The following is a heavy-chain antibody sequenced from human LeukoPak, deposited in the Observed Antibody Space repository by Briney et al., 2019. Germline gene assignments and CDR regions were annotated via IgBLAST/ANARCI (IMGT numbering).Heavy chain of an antibody. V-gene: IGHV4-34*01. CDR1: GFTFGDYA. Sequence: GSLRLSCTTSGFTFGDYAMSWVRQPPGKGLEWIGEINHSGSTNYNPSLKSRVTISVDTSKNQFSLKLSSVTAADTAVYYCARWMDTAMVGLDYWGQGTLVTVSS. D-gene: IGHD5-18*01. CDR2: INHSGST. J-gene: IGHJ4*02. CDR3: ARWMDTAMVGLDY.